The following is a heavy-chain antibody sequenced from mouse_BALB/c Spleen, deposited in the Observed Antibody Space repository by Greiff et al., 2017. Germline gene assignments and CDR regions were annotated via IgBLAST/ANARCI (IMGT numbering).Heavy chain of an antibody. D-gene: IGHD1-1*01. Sequence: VQLQQSGAELARPGASVKLSCKASGYTFTSYWMQWVKQRPGQGLEWIGAIYPGDGDTRYTQKFKGKATLTADKSSSTAYMQLSSLASEDSAVYYGARGQFITTVVDYWGQGTTLTVSS. CDR3: ARGQFITTVVDY. J-gene: IGHJ2*01. V-gene: IGHV1-87*01. CDR2: IYPGDGDT. CDR1: GYTFTSYW.